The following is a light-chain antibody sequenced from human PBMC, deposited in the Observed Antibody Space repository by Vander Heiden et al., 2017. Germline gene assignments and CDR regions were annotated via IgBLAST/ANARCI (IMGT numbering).Light chain of an antibody. CDR1: HTVSGNY. Sequence: EIVLTQSPGTLSLSPGERAPLSCRASHTVSGNYLAWYQHKAVQAPRLLMYAASSRATGIPDRSSGSGSRMDFTLTISRLDPEDFAVYYCQQYATSPFTFGSGTKVE. V-gene: IGKV3-20*01. J-gene: IGKJ4*01. CDR2: AAS. CDR3: QQYATSPFT.